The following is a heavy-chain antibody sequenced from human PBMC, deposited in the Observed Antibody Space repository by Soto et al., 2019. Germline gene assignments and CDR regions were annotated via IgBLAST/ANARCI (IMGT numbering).Heavy chain of an antibody. V-gene: IGHV3-33*01. Sequence: QVQLVESGRGVVQPGRSLRLSCAASGFTFSSYGMHWVRQAPGKGLEWVAVIWYDGSNKYYADSVKGRFTISRDNSKNTLYLQMNSLRAEDTAVYYCARPPRASSSWQFDYWGQGTLVTVSS. CDR3: ARPPRASSSWQFDY. D-gene: IGHD6-13*01. CDR1: GFTFSSYG. J-gene: IGHJ4*02. CDR2: IWYDGSNK.